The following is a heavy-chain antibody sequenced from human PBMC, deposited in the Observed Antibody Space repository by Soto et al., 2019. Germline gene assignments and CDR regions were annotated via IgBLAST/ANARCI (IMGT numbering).Heavy chain of an antibody. CDR1: GYTFTGYY. CDR2: INPNSGGT. D-gene: IGHD1-7*01. Sequence: QVQLVQSGAEVKKPGASVKVSCKASGYTFTGYYMHWVRQAPVQGLEWMGWINPNSGGTNYAQKFQGWVTMTRDPSISTAYMELSRLRSDDTAVYYCARDIGMGEGITGTKWNWFDPWGQGNRVNVSS. J-gene: IGHJ5*02. CDR3: ARDIGMGEGITGTKWNWFDP. V-gene: IGHV1-2*04.